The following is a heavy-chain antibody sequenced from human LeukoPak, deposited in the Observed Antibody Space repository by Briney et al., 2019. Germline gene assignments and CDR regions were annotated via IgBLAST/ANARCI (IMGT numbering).Heavy chain of an antibody. CDR3: ARHFNGYSNGPIDY. CDR2: IFYSGST. Sequence: SGTLSLTCTVSGGSISTNTYYWGWIRQPPGKGLEWIGSIFYSGSTYYSPSPSLKSRVTISVDTPKNQFSLKLSSVTAADTAVYYCARHFNGYSNGPIDYWGQGTLVTVSS. J-gene: IGHJ4*02. D-gene: IGHD5-18*01. CDR1: GGSISTNTYY. V-gene: IGHV4-39*01.